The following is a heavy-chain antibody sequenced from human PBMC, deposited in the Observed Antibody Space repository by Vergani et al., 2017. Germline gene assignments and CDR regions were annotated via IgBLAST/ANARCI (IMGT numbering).Heavy chain of an antibody. CDR2: INWNGDSI. CDR1: GFTFDDYG. D-gene: IGHD2-2*01. Sequence: VQLVESGGGVVQPGGSLRLSCAASGFTFDDYGMSWVRQAPGKGLEWVSGINWNGDSIGYADSVKGRFTISRDNAKNSLYLQMNSLRAEDTAVYYCARRADCSSTSCYGGYYMDVWGKGTTVTVSS. CDR3: ARRADCSSTSCYGGYYMDV. V-gene: IGHV3-20*04. J-gene: IGHJ6*03.